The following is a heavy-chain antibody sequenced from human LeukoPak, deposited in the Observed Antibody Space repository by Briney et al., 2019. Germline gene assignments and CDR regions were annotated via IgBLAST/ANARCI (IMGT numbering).Heavy chain of an antibody. CDR2: ISAYNGNT. V-gene: IGHV1-18*01. CDR1: GYTFTSYG. D-gene: IGHD1-26*01. J-gene: IGHJ3*02. Sequence: GASVKVSCKASGYTFTSYGISWVRQAPGQGLEWMGWISAYNGNTNYAQKFQGRVTMTRDTSISTAYMELSRLRSDDTAVYYCAREGTSGSYFALQHAFDIWGQGTMVTVSS. CDR3: AREGTSGSYFALQHAFDI.